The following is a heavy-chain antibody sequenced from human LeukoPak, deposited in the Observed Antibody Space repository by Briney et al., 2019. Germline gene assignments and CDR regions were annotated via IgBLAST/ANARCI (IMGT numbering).Heavy chain of an antibody. D-gene: IGHD4-23*01. CDR3: ARRWPYYGMDV. V-gene: IGHV3-48*03. J-gene: IGHJ6*02. Sequence: GGSLRLSCAASGVTFSSYEIHWVRQAPGKGLEWVSKIGGIGSIMYADSVKGRFTISTDSAKSSVYLQMNSLRAEDTAVYYCARRWPYYGMDVLGQGTTVTVSS. CDR2: IGGIGSI. CDR1: GVTFSSYE.